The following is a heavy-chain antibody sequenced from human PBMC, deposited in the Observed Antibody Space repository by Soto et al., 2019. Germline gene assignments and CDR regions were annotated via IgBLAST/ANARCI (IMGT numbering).Heavy chain of an antibody. CDR2: IYPGDSDT. J-gene: IGHJ6*02. D-gene: IGHD2-2*01. CDR3: ARQKYCSSTSCYGGYYYYGMDV. CDR1: GYSFTSYW. Sequence: PGESLKISCKGSGYSFTSYWIGWVRQMPGKGLEWMGIIYPGDSDTRYSPSFQGQVTISADKSISTAYLQWSSLKASDTAMYYCARQKYCSSTSCYGGYYYYGMDVWGQGTTVTVSS. V-gene: IGHV5-51*01.